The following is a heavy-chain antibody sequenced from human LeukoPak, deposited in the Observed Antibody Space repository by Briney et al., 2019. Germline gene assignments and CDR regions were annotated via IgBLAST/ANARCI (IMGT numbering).Heavy chain of an antibody. CDR3: ARGRGY. V-gene: IGHV4-34*01. CDR2: INHSGST. J-gene: IGHJ4*02. Sequence: PSETLSLTCAVYGGSFSGYYWSWIRQPPGKGLEWIGEINHSGSTNYNPSLKSRVTISVDTSKNQFSLKLSSVTAADTAVYYCARGRGYWGQGTLVTVPS. CDR1: GGSFSGYY.